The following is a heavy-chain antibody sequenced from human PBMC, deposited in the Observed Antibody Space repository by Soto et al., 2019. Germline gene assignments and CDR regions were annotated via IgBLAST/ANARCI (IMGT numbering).Heavy chain of an antibody. J-gene: IGHJ4*02. CDR3: AGDSPHDSTFAGDY. Sequence: EVQLVESGGGLVQPGGSLRLSCAASGFTFSTHWMHWVRQVPEKGLVWVSRISGDGSQTTYADSVRGRLTISRDNAKNTLYLQMNNLRVEDTAVYYCAGDSPHDSTFAGDYWGQGTLVTVSS. CDR1: GFTFSTHW. D-gene: IGHD3-22*01. CDR2: ISGDGSQT. V-gene: IGHV3-74*01.